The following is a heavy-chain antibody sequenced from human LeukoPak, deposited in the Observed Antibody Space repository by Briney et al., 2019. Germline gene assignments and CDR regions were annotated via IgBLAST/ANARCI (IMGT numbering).Heavy chain of an antibody. V-gene: IGHV5-10-1*01. Sequence: GESLKISCKGSGYSFTSYWISWVRQMPGKGLEWMGRIDPSDSYTNYSPSFQGDVTISADQSISTAYLQWSSLKASDTAMHYCAREIAAAGSGTFDYWGQGTLVTVSS. CDR3: AREIAAAGSGTFDY. D-gene: IGHD6-13*01. CDR2: IDPSDSYT. J-gene: IGHJ4*02. CDR1: GYSFTSYW.